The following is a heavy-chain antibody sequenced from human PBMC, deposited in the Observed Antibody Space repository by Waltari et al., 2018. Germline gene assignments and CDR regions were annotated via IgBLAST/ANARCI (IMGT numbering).Heavy chain of an antibody. CDR1: GYTFTDYY. CDR3: ARELTVTTTAEYFQH. D-gene: IGHD4-17*01. J-gene: IGHJ1*01. Sequence: QVQLVQSGAEVKKPGASVKVSCKASGYTFTDYYMHWVRQAPGQGLEWMGWIKPKRGGTKYAEKFQGRVTMTRDTSISTAYMDLSRLRSDDTAVYYCARELTVTTTAEYFQHWGQGTLITVSS. V-gene: IGHV1-2*02. CDR2: IKPKRGGT.